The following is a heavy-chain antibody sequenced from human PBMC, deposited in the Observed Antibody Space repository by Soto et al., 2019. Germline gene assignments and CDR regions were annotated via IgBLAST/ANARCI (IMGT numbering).Heavy chain of an antibody. D-gene: IGHD6-6*01. Sequence: ASVKVSCKASGYTFTGYYMHWVRQAPGQGLEWMGWINPNSGGTNYAQKFQGWVTMTSDTSISTAYMELSRLRSDDTAVYYCARDMVGIAARHFVYYGMDVWGQGTTVTVSS. J-gene: IGHJ6*02. CDR3: ARDMVGIAARHFVYYGMDV. CDR1: GYTFTGYY. CDR2: INPNSGGT. V-gene: IGHV1-2*04.